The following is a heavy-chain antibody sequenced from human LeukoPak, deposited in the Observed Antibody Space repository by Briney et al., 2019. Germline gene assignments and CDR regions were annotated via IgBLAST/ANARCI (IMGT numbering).Heavy chain of an antibody. CDR2: IYSGGST. CDR1: GFTVSSNY. V-gene: IGHV3-66*01. Sequence: GGSLRLSCAASGFTVSSNYMSWVRQAPGKGLEWVSVIYSGGSTHYADSVKGRFTISRGNSKNTLYLQMNSLRAEDTAVYYCANEVRYCSSTSCYGRGMDVWGQGTTVTVSS. D-gene: IGHD2-2*01. J-gene: IGHJ6*02. CDR3: ANEVRYCSSTSCYGRGMDV.